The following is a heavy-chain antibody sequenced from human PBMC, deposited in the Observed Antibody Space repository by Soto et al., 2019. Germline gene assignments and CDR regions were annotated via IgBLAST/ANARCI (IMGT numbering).Heavy chain of an antibody. CDR1: GYTFTSYG. V-gene: IGHV1-18*01. CDR3: ARDSIGAPSPYYYYYGMDV. D-gene: IGHD1-26*01. J-gene: IGHJ6*02. CDR2: ISAYNGNT. Sequence: QVQLVQSGAGVKKPGASVKVSCKASGYTFTSYGISWVRQAPGQGLEWMGWISAYNGNTNYAQKLQGRVTMTTDTSTSTAYMELRSLRSDDTAVYYCARDSIGAPSPYYYYYGMDVWGQGTTVTVSS.